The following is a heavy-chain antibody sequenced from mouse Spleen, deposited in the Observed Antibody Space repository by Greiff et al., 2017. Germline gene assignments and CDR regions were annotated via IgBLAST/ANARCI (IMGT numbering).Heavy chain of an antibody. J-gene: IGHJ2*01. CDR2: IYPGSGNT. V-gene: IGHV1-76*01. CDR3: ARLYYGNPFDY. CDR1: GYTFTDYY. D-gene: IGHD2-1*01. Sequence: QVQLQQSGPVLVKPGASVKMSCKASGYTFTDYYINWVKQRPGQGLEWIARIYPGSGNTYYNEKFKGKATLTAEKSSSTAYMQLSSLTSEDSAVYFCARLYYGNPFDYWGQGTTLTVSS.